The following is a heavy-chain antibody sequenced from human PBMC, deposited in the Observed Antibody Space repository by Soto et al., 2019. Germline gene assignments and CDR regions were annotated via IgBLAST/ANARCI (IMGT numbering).Heavy chain of an antibody. V-gene: IGHV3-30*18. CDR2: ISYDGSNK. CDR3: AKDLRRAYGMDV. J-gene: IGHJ6*02. CDR1: GFTFSSYG. Sequence: PGGSLRLACAASGFTFSSYGMHWVRQAPGKGLEWVAVISYDGSNKYYADSVKGRSTISRDNSKNTLYLQMNSLRAEDTAVYYCAKDLRRAYGMDVWGQGTTVTVSS.